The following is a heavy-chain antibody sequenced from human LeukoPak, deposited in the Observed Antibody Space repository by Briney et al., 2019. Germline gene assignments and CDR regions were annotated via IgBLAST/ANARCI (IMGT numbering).Heavy chain of an antibody. D-gene: IGHD5-24*01. J-gene: IGHJ4*02. Sequence: PGGSLRLSCAASGFTFSSYAMSWVRQAPGKGLEWVSAISGSGGSTYYADSVKGRFTISRDNAKNSLYLQMNSLRAEDTAVYYCARDLGEMAANSFDYWGQGTLVTVSS. CDR3: ARDLGEMAANSFDY. V-gene: IGHV3-23*01. CDR2: ISGSGGST. CDR1: GFTFSSYA.